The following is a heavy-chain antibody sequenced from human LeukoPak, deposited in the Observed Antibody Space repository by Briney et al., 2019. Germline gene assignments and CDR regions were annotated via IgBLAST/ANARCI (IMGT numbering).Heavy chain of an antibody. CDR1: GGSISSSSYY. CDR3: ARQDMTTVTTLDY. CDR2: IYYSGST. J-gene: IGHJ4*02. Sequence: PSETLSLTCTVSGGSISSSSYYWGWIRQPPGKGLEWSGSIYYSGSTYYNPSLKSRVAISVDTSKNQFSLKLSSVTAADTAVYYCARQDMTTVTTLDYWGQGTLVTVSS. D-gene: IGHD4-17*01. V-gene: IGHV4-39*01.